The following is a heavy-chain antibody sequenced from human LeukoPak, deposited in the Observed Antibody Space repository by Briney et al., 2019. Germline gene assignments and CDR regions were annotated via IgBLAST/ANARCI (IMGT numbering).Heavy chain of an antibody. CDR3: ARDSCGGDCRFTDFDY. J-gene: IGHJ4*02. CDR2: IGSSGSTT. Sequence: PGGSLRLSCAASGFTFSGYEMNWVRQAPGKGLEWVSLIGSSGSTTYYADSVKGRFTISRDNAENSLYLQMNSLRAEDTAVYYCARDSCGGDCRFTDFDYWGQGTLVTVSS. CDR1: GFTFSGYE. V-gene: IGHV3-48*03. D-gene: IGHD2-21*02.